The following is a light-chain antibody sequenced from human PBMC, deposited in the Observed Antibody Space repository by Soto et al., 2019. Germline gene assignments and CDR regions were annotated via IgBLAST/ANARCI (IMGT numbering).Light chain of an antibody. CDR3: CSYAGSSTPYA. V-gene: IGLV2-23*02. CDR2: EVS. J-gene: IGLJ1*01. CDR1: SSDVGSYNF. Sequence: QSVLTQPPSVSGSPGQSITISCTGTSSDVGSYNFVSWYQQHPGKAPKLMIYEVSKRPSGVSNRFSGSKSGNTASLTISGLQAEDEADYYCCSYAGSSTPYAFGTGTKVTVL.